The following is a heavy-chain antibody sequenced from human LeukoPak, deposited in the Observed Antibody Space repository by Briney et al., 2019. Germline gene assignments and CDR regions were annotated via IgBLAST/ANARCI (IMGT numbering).Heavy chain of an antibody. CDR3: ASQRGYSYGYYYYYMDV. CDR2: IYSGGST. J-gene: IGHJ6*03. D-gene: IGHD5-18*01. Sequence: GGSLRLSCAASGFTFSSYAMSWVRQAPGRGLEWVSVIYSGGSTYYADSVKGRFTISRDNSKNTLYLQMNSLRAEDTAVYYCASQRGYSYGYYYYYMDVWGKGTTVTVSS. V-gene: IGHV3-53*01. CDR1: GFTFSSYA.